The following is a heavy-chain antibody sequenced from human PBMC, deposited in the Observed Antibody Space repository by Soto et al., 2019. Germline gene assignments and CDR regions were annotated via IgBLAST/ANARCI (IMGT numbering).Heavy chain of an antibody. Sequence: PSETLSLTCTVSGGSISRYYRSWIRQPPGKGLEWIGYIYYSGSTNYNPSLKSRVTISVDTSKNQFSLKLSSVTAADTAVYYCARAGKGTNWFDPCGQGTLVTVS. CDR1: GGSISRYY. CDR3: ARAGKGTNWFDP. CDR2: IYYSGST. J-gene: IGHJ5*02. D-gene: IGHD1-1*01. V-gene: IGHV4-59*01.